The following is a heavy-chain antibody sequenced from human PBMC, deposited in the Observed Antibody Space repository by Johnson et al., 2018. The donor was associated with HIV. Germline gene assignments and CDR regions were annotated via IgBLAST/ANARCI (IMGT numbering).Heavy chain of an antibody. Sequence: VQLVESGGGLVKPGGSLRLSCAASGFTFSNVWMTWVRQAPGKGLEWVGRIKRKIEGETTDYAAPVKGRFTISRNGSKNTLYQQMNSLTTEETAVYYCTTAIVIDAFDIWGQGTMVTVSS. D-gene: IGHD3-16*02. V-gene: IGHV3-15*01. CDR3: TTAIVIDAFDI. J-gene: IGHJ3*02. CDR1: GFTFSNVW. CDR2: IKRKIEGETT.